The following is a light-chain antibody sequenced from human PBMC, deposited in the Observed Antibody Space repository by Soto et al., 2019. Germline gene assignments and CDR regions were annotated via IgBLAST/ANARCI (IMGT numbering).Light chain of an antibody. CDR1: QSISSW. Sequence: DIQMTQSPSTLSASVGDRVTITGGASQSISSWLAWYQQKPGKAPKLLIYDASRLESGVPSRFSGSASGTEFTFTISVQQSDDFATYFCQQYNRYLYTFGQGTKLEIK. V-gene: IGKV1-5*01. CDR2: DAS. J-gene: IGKJ2*01. CDR3: QQYNRYLYT.